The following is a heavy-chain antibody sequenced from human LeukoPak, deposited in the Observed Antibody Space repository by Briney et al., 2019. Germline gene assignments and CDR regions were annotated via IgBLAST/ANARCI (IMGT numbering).Heavy chain of an antibody. V-gene: IGHV3-48*01. J-gene: IGHJ4*02. D-gene: IGHD3-9*01. CDR2: ISSSSSTI. CDR3: AREFSYDILTGYYARDY. CDR1: GFTFSSYS. Sequence: GGSLRLSCAASGFTFSSYSMNWVRQAPGKGLEWVSYISSSSSTIYYADPVKGRFTISRDNAKNSLYLQMNSLRAEDTAVYYCAREFSYDILTGYYARDYWGQGTLVTVSS.